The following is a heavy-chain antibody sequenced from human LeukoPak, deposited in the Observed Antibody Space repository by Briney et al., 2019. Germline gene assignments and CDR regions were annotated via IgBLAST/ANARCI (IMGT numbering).Heavy chain of an antibody. CDR2: IYYSGST. CDR3: AREYYYDRFDP. Sequence: SETLSLTCTVSGGSISSSSYYWGWIRQPPGKGLEWIGSIYYSGSTYYNPSLKSRVTISVDTSKNQFSLKLSSVTAADTAVYYCAREYYYDRFDPWGQGTLVTVSS. D-gene: IGHD3-22*01. CDR1: GGSISSSSYY. J-gene: IGHJ5*02. V-gene: IGHV4-39*07.